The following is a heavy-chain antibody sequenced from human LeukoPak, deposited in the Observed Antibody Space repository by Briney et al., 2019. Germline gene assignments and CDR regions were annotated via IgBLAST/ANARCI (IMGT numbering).Heavy chain of an antibody. CDR2: ISGGST. CDR3: YWYFDL. CDR1: GFTFSSYE. J-gene: IGHJ2*01. Sequence: PGGSLRLSCAASGFTFSSYEMSWVRQAPGKGLEWVSSISGGSTYYAYAEKGRVTISRDNSKNTLHIQMTSLRAEDTAVYYPYWYFDLWGRGTLVTVSS. V-gene: IGHV3-38-3*01.